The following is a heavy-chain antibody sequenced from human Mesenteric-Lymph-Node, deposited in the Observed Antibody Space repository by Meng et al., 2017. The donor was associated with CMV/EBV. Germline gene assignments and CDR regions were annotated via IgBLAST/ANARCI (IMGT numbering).Heavy chain of an antibody. D-gene: IGHD3-3*01. V-gene: IGHV1-18*01. CDR3: ARGLGFLEWLLPYYYYGMDV. Sequence: ASVKVSCKTSGYTFRSYDFDWVRQAPGQGFEWLGWVSPYSGQTNYPQKFQGRVTMTTDTSTNTAFMELRSLRFDDTAVYYCARGLGFLEWLLPYYYYGMDVWGQGTTVTVSS. CDR1: GYTFRSYD. CDR2: VSPYSGQT. J-gene: IGHJ6*02.